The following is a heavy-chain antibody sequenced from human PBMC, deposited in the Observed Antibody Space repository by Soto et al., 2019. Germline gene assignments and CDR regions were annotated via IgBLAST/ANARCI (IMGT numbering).Heavy chain of an antibody. V-gene: IGHV1-18*01. J-gene: IGHJ6*02. Sequence: ASVKVSCKASGYTFTSYVISWLRHTPGQGLEWMGWISAYNGNTNYAQKLQGRVTMTTDTSTSTAYMELRGLRSADTAVYYCASLYGGNKYYYYSLVMDVWGQGTPVTVS. CDR1: GYTFTSYV. CDR2: ISAYNGNT. D-gene: IGHD2-15*01. CDR3: ASLYGGNKYYYYSLVMDV.